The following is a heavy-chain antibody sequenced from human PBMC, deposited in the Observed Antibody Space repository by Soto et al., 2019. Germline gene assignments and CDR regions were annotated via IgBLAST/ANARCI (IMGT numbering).Heavy chain of an antibody. V-gene: IGHV3-23*01. J-gene: IGHJ4*02. CDR3: ARGSTDSYPGSRIFDF. CDR2: ISDSGGST. D-gene: IGHD3-10*01. Sequence: GGSLRLSCAASGLTFSSYAMRWVRQAPGKGLEWVSGISDSGGSTYYADSVKGRFTISRDNSKKTLYLQMNSLRVEDSALYYCARGSTDSYPGSRIFDFWGRGTLVTVSS. CDR1: GLTFSSYA.